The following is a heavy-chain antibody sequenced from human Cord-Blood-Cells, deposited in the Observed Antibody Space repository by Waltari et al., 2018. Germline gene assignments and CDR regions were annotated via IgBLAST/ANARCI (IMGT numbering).Heavy chain of an antibody. CDR2: IKQDGSEK. J-gene: IGHJ6*03. CDR3: ARDSRYCSSTSCQSYYYYMDV. V-gene: IGHV3-7*01. CDR1: GFTFSSYW. Sequence: EVQLVESGGGLVQPGGSLRLSCAASGFTFSSYWMSWVRQAPGKGLEWVANIKQDGSEKYYVDSVKGRFTISRDNAKNSLYLQMNSLRAEDTAVYYCARDSRYCSSTSCQSYYYYMDVWGKGTTVTVSS. D-gene: IGHD2-2*01.